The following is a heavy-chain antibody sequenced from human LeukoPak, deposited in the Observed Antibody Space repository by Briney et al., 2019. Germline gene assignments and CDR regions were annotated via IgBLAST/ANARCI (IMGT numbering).Heavy chain of an antibody. CDR3: ARDRRKFDY. V-gene: IGHV4-61*01. CDR1: GGSITNDNYY. Sequence: SETLSLTCTVSGGSITNDNYYWAWIRQPPGKGLEWIGYIYYSGSTNYNPSLKSRVTISVDTSKNQFSLKLSSVTAADTAVYYCARDRRKFDYWGQGTLVTVSS. CDR2: IYYSGST. J-gene: IGHJ4*02.